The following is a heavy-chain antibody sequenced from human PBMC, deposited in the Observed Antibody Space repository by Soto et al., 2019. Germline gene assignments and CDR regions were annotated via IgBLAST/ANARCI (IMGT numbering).Heavy chain of an antibody. J-gene: IGHJ4*02. V-gene: IGHV2-5*02. CDR2: IYWDDDK. CDR3: AHRVLRTVFGLVTTTAIYFDY. CDR1: GFSLTTSGVG. Sequence: QITLNESGPTVVRPTETLTLTCRFSGFSLTTSGVGVGWVRQSPGKAPEWLALIYWDDDKRYSESLKSRLTITKDTSKNQVVLTVANLDPTDTATYSCAHRVLRTVFGLVTTTAIYFDYWGQGTPVAVSS. D-gene: IGHD3-3*01.